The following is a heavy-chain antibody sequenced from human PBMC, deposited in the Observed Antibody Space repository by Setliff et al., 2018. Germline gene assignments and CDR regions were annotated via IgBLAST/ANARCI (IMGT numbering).Heavy chain of an antibody. CDR3: ARVGIKGGYYFDY. Sequence: GESLKISCKGSGYTFTNYWIAWVRQMPGKGLEWMGIIFPTDSDTRYSPSFRGQVTISADKSISTAYLQWSSLKASDTAIYYCARVGIKGGYYFDYWGQGTLVTVSS. CDR1: GYTFTNYW. V-gene: IGHV5-51*01. J-gene: IGHJ4*02. D-gene: IGHD7-27*01. CDR2: IFPTDSDT.